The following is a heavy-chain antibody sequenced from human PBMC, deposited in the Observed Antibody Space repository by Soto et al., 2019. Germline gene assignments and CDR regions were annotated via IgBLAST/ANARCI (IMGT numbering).Heavy chain of an antibody. V-gene: IGHV1-46*03. CDR1: GYTFTSYY. D-gene: IGHD2-8*01. CDR2: INPSGGST. J-gene: IGHJ4*02. CDR3: ARPPYPGCINAVCYPLDY. Sequence: QVQLVQSGAEVKKPGASVTISCKASGYTFTSYYMHWVRQAPGPGLEWMGIINPSGGSTNYAQKLQGRVSMTRDTSTSTVYMELNSLRSEDTAVDYCARPPYPGCINAVCYPLDYWGQGTLVTVSS.